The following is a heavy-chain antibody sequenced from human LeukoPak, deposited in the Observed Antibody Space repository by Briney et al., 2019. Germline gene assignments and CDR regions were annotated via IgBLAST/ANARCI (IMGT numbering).Heavy chain of an antibody. D-gene: IGHD3-22*01. CDR3: ARGSYYYYYDSSGYEGTGFDY. Sequence: PSETLSLTCTVSGGSISSYYWSWIRQPAGKGLEWIGRIYTGGSTNYNPSLKSRVTMSVDTSKNQFSLKLSSVTAADTAVYYCARGSYYYYYDSSGYEGTGFDYWGQGALVTVSS. CDR2: IYTGGST. CDR1: GGSISSYY. V-gene: IGHV4-4*07. J-gene: IGHJ4*02.